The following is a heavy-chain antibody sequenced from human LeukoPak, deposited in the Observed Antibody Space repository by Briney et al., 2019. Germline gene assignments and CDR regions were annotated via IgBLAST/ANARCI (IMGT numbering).Heavy chain of an antibody. CDR2: IYYSGST. CDR3: ARDPHQSPIYSPYDMDV. CDR1: GGSISSYY. Sequence: SETLSLTCTVSGGSISSYYWSWIRQPPGKGLEWIGYIYYSGSTNYNPSLKSRVTISVDTSKNQFSLKLSSVTAADTAVYYCARDPHQSPIYSPYDMDVWGQGTTVTVSS. J-gene: IGHJ6*02. D-gene: IGHD2-15*01. V-gene: IGHV4-59*01.